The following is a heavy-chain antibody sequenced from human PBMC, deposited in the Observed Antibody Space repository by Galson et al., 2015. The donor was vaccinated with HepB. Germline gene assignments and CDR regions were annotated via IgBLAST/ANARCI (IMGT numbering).Heavy chain of an antibody. CDR1: GFTFKYYA. CDR2: ISNSGDTI. Sequence: SLRLSCAAAGFTFKYYAMTWVRQAPGKGLEWVSTISNSGDTIFYADSVKGRFAISRDNSKNTLFLQMNSLRAEDTAVYYCAKSRGEYLVRPLYGMDVWGQGTTVTVS. D-gene: IGHD1-1*01. J-gene: IGHJ6*02. CDR3: AKSRGEYLVRPLYGMDV. V-gene: IGHV3-23*01.